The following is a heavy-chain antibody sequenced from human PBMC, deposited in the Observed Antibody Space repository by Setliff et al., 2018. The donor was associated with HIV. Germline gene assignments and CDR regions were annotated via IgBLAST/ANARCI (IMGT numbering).Heavy chain of an antibody. D-gene: IGHD1-7*01. V-gene: IGHV4-39*07. CDR1: DGSISTGSYY. CDR2: INDNGST. Sequence: SETLSLTCSVADGSISTGSYYWSWIRQPPGKGLEWIGEINDNGSTNYNPSLKSRVTISVDTSKNQFSLKLSSVTAADTAVYYCARGRNRNYVVYGMDVWGQGTTVTVSS. CDR3: ARGRNRNYVVYGMDV. J-gene: IGHJ6*02.